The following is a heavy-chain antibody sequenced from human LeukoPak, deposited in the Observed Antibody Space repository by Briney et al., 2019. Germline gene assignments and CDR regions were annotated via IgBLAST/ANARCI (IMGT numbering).Heavy chain of an antibody. V-gene: IGHV3-23*01. CDR2: ISGSGDNT. J-gene: IGHJ4*02. CDR1: GFTFSSYA. Sequence: GGSLRLSCAASGFTFSSYAMSWLRQAPGKGLEWVSAISGSGDNTYYADSVKGRFTISRDNSKNTLYLQMNSLRAEDTAVYYCAKERHSGYSGYDFDYWGQGTLVTVSP. CDR3: AKERHSGYSGYDFDY. D-gene: IGHD5-12*01.